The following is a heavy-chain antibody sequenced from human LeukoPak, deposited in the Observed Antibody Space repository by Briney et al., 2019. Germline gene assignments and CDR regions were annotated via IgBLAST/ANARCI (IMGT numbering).Heavy chain of an antibody. J-gene: IGHJ5*02. V-gene: IGHV3-23*01. CDR1: GFTFSSYA. Sequence: PGGSLRLSCAASGFTFSSYAMSRFRQAPAKGLEWVSAISGSGGSTYYADSVKGRFTISRDNSKNALHLQMNSLRAEDTAVYYCAKKPRWFDPWGQGTLVTVSS. CDR2: ISGSGGST. CDR3: AKKPRWFDP.